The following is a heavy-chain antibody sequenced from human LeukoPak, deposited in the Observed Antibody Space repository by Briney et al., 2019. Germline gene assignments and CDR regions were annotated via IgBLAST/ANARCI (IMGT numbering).Heavy chain of an antibody. CDR3: AKDRAYFDY. J-gene: IGHJ4*02. D-gene: IGHD3-10*01. Sequence: GGSLRLSCAASGFTFSSYAVSWVRQAPGKGLEWVSAISGSGGSTYYADSVKGRFTISRDNSKNTLCLQRNSLRAEDTAVYYCAKDRAYFDYWGQGTLVTVSS. CDR2: ISGSGGST. V-gene: IGHV3-23*01. CDR1: GFTFSSYA.